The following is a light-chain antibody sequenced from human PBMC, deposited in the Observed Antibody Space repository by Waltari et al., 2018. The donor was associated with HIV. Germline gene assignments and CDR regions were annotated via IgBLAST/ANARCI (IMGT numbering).Light chain of an antibody. V-gene: IGKV3-11*01. CDR3: QQRYKGPRT. CDR2: DAS. CDR1: QSVRSS. J-gene: IGKJ2*01. Sequence: EIVLTQSPATLSLSPGERPTLSCRASQSVRSSLAWYQQKPGQAPRLLIYDASNRATVIPARFSGSGSGTDFTLTINSREPEDVAVYYCQQRYKGPRTFGQGTKLEIK.